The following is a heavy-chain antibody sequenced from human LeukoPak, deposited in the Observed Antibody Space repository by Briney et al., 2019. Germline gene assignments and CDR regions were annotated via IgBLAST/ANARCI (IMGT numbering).Heavy chain of an antibody. J-gene: IGHJ3*02. Sequence: SETLSLTCTVSGGSISSTSYYWGWIRQPPGKGLEWIASVSNSGRTYYNPSLKSRVAIFADTSRNQFFLRLSSVTAADTATYFCATTYYDSSVSAFDIWGRGTTVTVSS. CDR3: ATTYYDSSVSAFDI. CDR2: VSNSGRT. D-gene: IGHD3-22*01. V-gene: IGHV4-39*01. CDR1: GGSISSTSYY.